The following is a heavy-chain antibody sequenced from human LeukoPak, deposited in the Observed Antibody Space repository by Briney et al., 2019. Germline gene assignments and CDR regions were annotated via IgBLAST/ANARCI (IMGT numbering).Heavy chain of an antibody. Sequence: SETLSLTCTVSGGSISSYYWSWNRQPPGKGLEWIGYIYYSGSTNYNPSLKSRVTISVDTSKNQFSLKLSSVTAADTAVYYCARVPYYYYGMDVWGQGTTVTVSS. CDR1: GGSISSYY. CDR2: IYYSGST. V-gene: IGHV4-59*12. J-gene: IGHJ6*02. CDR3: ARVPYYYYGMDV.